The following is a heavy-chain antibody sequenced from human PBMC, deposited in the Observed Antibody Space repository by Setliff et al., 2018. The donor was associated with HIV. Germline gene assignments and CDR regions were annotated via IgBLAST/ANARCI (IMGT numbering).Heavy chain of an antibody. V-gene: IGHV3-53*01. CDR2: IYSGGSA. D-gene: IGHD3-3*01. CDR1: GFTVSSNY. J-gene: IGHJ5*02. CDR3: ARDFTDTVVGVVP. Sequence: LRLSCAASGFTVSSNYMSWVRQAPGKGLEWVSVIYSGGSAYYADSVKGRFTISRDNSKNTLYLQMNSLRAEDTAVYYCARDFTDTVVGVVPWGQGTLVTVSS.